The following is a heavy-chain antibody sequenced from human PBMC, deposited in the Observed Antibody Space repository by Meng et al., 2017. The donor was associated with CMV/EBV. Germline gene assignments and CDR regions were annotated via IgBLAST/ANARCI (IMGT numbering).Heavy chain of an antibody. CDR1: YG. Sequence: YGMHWVRQAPGKGLEWVAVIWYDGSNKYYGASVKGRFTISRDNSKNTVDLQMNSLRAEDTAVYSCAKAGFSGSYYIGSGSQYYFDYWGQGTLVTVSS. J-gene: IGHJ4*02. CDR3: AKAGFSGSYYIGSGSQYYFDY. D-gene: IGHD1-26*01. CDR2: IWYDGSNK. V-gene: IGHV3-33*06.